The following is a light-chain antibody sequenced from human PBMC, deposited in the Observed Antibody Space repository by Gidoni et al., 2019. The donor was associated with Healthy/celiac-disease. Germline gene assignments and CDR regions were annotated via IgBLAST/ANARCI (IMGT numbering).Light chain of an antibody. CDR2: GAS. V-gene: IGKV3-15*01. J-gene: IGKJ2*01. Sequence: IVLPQSPATLAVSPRERATLSCRAGQSVSSNLAWYQQKPGQAPRLLIYGASTRATGIPARFSGSGSGTEFTLTNSSLQSEDFAVYYCQQYNNWPPYTFGQGTKLEIK. CDR1: QSVSSN. CDR3: QQYNNWPPYT.